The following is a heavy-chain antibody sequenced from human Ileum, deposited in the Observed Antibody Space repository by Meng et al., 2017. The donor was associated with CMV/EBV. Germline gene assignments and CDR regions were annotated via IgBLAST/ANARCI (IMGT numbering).Heavy chain of an antibody. CDR2: VYPGDSDT. CDR1: GYNFNDYW. V-gene: IGHV5-51*01. CDR3: ARVMRLMTDTREVLERPIDY. D-gene: IGHD2-8*01. Sequence: GGSLRLSCQGSGYNFNDYWIAWVRQMSGKGLEWMGIVYPGDSDTRYSPSFQGQVTMSVDKSTSTAYLQWSSLEASDTAMYFCARVMRLMTDTREVLERPIDYWGQGALVTVSS. J-gene: IGHJ4*02.